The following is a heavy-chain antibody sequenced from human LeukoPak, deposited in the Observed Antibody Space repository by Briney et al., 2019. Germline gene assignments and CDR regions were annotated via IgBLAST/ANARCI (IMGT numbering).Heavy chain of an antibody. CDR1: GGSISTYY. CDR2: IYYIGRT. D-gene: IGHD6-19*01. Sequence: SETLSLTCTVSGGSISTYYWSWLRQPPGKGLEWIGYIYYIGRTNYNPSLKSRVTISVDTSKNQFSLKLSSVTAADTAVYYCATQTVAGPFDYWGQGTLVTVSS. V-gene: IGHV4-59*08. CDR3: ATQTVAGPFDY. J-gene: IGHJ4*02.